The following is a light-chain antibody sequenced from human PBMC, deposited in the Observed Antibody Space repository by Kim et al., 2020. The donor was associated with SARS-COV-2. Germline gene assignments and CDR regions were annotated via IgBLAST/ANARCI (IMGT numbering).Light chain of an antibody. CDR2: AAS. CDR1: RSISSY. Sequence: DIQLTQSPASLSASVGDRVTITCRASRSISSYLNWYQQKPGKAPELLIYAASTLQSGVPSRFSGSGSGTDFILTISSLQPDDFATYSCQQSYSTPHTFGQGTKLEI. V-gene: IGKV1-39*01. J-gene: IGKJ2*01. CDR3: QQSYSTPHT.